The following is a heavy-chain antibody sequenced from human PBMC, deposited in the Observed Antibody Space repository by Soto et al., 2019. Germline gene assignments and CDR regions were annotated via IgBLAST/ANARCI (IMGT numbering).Heavy chain of an antibody. Sequence: ASVKVSCKASGYTFTSYGISWVRQAPGQGLEWMGWISAYNGNTNYAQKLQGRVTMTTDTSTSTAYMELRSLRSDDTAVYYCARGAPYYYDSSGYYSDYWGQGTLVTVSS. V-gene: IGHV1-18*01. J-gene: IGHJ4*02. CDR3: ARGAPYYYDSSGYYSDY. CDR2: ISAYNGNT. CDR1: GYTFTSYG. D-gene: IGHD3-22*01.